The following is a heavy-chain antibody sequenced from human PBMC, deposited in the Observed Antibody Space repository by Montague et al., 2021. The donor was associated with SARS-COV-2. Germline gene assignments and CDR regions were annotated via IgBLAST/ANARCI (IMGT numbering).Heavy chain of an antibody. CDR2: INHSGTT. V-gene: IGHV4-34*01. D-gene: IGHD4-23*01. Sequence: SETLSLTCAVYGGSFSGYYWTWIRQSPGKGLEWIAEINHSGTTNYNFSPSLRSRVTISVDTSKSQFSLKLSSVTAADTGVYYCARWDPQTLTLIGLRGKSASDYWGQGTLVTVSS. J-gene: IGHJ4*02. CDR1: GGSFSGYY. CDR3: ARWDPQTLTLIGLRGKSASDY.